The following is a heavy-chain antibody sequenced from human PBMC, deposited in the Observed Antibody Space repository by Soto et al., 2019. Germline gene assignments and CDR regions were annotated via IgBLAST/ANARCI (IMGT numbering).Heavy chain of an antibody. V-gene: IGHV3-23*01. CDR1: GFTFSSYA. D-gene: IGHD6-19*01. CDR3: AKLAVAGTIVGPVY. J-gene: IGHJ4*02. Sequence: QPGGSLRLSCATSGFTFSSYAMSWVRQAPGKGLEWVSAISGSGGSTYYADSVKGRFTISRDNSKNTLYLQMNSLRAEDTAVYYCAKLAVAGTIVGPVYWGQGTLVTVSS. CDR2: ISGSGGST.